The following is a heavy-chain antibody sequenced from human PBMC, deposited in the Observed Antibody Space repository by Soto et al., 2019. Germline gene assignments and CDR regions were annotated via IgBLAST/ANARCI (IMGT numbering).Heavy chain of an antibody. V-gene: IGHV4-31*03. CDR1: GGSICSGGYY. CDR2: IYYSGST. J-gene: IGHJ5*02. Sequence: SESLSLTCTVSGGSICSGGYYWSWIRQHPGKGLEWIGYIYYSGSTYYNPSLKSRVTISVDTSKNQFSLKLSSVTAADTAVYYCARVRWDSNYDHWGQGTLVTVSS. D-gene: IGHD4-4*01. CDR3: ARVRWDSNYDH.